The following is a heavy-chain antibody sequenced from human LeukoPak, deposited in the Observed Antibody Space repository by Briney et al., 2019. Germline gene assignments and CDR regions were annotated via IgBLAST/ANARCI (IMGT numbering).Heavy chain of an antibody. D-gene: IGHD5-24*01. J-gene: IGHJ4*02. CDR1: GVSISSGSYY. CDR2: IYTSGST. V-gene: IGHV4-61*02. CDR3: AGGGWLQFHC. Sequence: SETLSLTCTVSGVSISSGSYYWSWIRQPAGKGLEWIGRIYTSGSTNYNPSLKSRVTISVDTSKNQFSLKLSSVTAADTAVYYCAGGGWLQFHCWGQGTLVTVSS.